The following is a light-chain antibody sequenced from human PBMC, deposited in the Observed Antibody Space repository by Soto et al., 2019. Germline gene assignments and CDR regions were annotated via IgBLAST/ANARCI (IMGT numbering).Light chain of an antibody. Sequence: QPVLTQTPSASGTPGQTVTISCSGSRSNIGNNAVSWYQQFPGTAPKLLIYNNNQQHSGVPDRFSGSKAGTSASLAIIGLQSEDEADYDCETWDDSLNARGVFGGGTKLTVL. CDR3: ETWDDSLNARGV. J-gene: IGLJ3*02. CDR2: NNN. CDR1: RSNIGNNA. V-gene: IGLV1-44*01.